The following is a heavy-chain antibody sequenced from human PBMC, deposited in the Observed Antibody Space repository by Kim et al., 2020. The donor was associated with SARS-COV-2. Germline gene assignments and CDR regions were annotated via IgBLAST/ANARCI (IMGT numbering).Heavy chain of an antibody. CDR3: ARERIATDFDY. D-gene: IGHD6-25*01. Sequence: NDDKRSLKSRDTISVDTAKNQFSLKRSSVTAADTAVYYCARERIATDFDYWGQGTLVTVSS. J-gene: IGHJ4*02. V-gene: IGHV4-39*07. CDR2: N.